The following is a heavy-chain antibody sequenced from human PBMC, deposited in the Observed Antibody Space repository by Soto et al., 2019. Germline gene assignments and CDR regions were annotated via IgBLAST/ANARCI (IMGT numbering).Heavy chain of an antibody. V-gene: IGHV4-38-2*02. CDR1: DFSISTDYY. CDR3: ARFPAS. Sequence: PSETLSLTCTVVDFSISTDYYWGWIRQPPGNGLEWIASFYHSGSTHYNPSLKSRVTISGDTSKNQFSLKLTSVTAADTAVYFCARFPASWGQGILVTVSS. J-gene: IGHJ5*02. CDR2: FYHSGST.